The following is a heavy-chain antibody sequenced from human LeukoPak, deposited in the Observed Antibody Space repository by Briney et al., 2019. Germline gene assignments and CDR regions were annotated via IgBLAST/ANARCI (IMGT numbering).Heavy chain of an antibody. D-gene: IGHD3-3*01. J-gene: IGHJ4*02. Sequence: GGSLRLSCAASGFTFSSYSMNWVRQAPGKGLEWVSSISSSSSYIYYADSVKGRFTISRDNAKNSLYLQMNSLRAEDTAVYYCARDESPETKYYDFWSGSDYWGQGTLVTVSS. CDR1: GFTFSSYS. CDR3: ARDESPETKYYDFWSGSDY. CDR2: ISSSSSYI. V-gene: IGHV3-21*01.